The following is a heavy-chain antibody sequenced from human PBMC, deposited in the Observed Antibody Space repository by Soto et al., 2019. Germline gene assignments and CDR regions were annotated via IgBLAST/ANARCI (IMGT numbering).Heavy chain of an antibody. V-gene: IGHV3-30*04. Sequence: GGSLRLSCAASGFTFSSYAMHWVRQAPGKGLEWVAVISYDGSNKYYADSVKGRFTISRDNSKNTLYLQMNSLRAEDTAVYCCARDSGEYSCDYWGQGTLVTVSS. CDR3: ARDSGEYSCDY. CDR1: GFTFSSYA. D-gene: IGHD3-16*01. CDR2: ISYDGSNK. J-gene: IGHJ4*02.